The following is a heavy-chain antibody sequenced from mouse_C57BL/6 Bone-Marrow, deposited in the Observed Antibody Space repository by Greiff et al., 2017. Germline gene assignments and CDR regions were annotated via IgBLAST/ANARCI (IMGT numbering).Heavy chain of an antibody. CDR3: ARIAPHDYGSPHWYFDV. D-gene: IGHD1-1*01. CDR1: GFSLSTFGMG. CDR2: IWWDDDK. J-gene: IGHJ1*03. Sequence: QVTLKESGPGLLQPSQTLSLTCSFSGFSLSTFGMGVGWIRQPSGKGLEWLAHIWWDDDKYYNPALKSRLTISKDTSNNQVFLKIANVDTADTATYYCARIAPHDYGSPHWYFDVWGTGTTVTVSS. V-gene: IGHV8-8*01.